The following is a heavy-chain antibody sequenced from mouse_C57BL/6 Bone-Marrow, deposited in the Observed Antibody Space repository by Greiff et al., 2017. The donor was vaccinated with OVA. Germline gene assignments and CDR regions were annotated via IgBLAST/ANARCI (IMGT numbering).Heavy chain of an antibody. CDR2: INPSNGGT. CDR1: GYTFTSYL. J-gene: IGHJ1*03. D-gene: IGHD2-4*01. V-gene: IGHV1-53*01. CDR3: ARARLRRGGYWYFDV. Sequence: QVQLQQPGTELVKPGASVNLCCNSSGYTFTSYLMHWVKQRPGQGLEWIGNINPSNGGTNYNEKFKSKATLTVDKSSSTAYMQLSSLTSEDSAVYYCARARLRRGGYWYFDVWGTGTTVTVSS.